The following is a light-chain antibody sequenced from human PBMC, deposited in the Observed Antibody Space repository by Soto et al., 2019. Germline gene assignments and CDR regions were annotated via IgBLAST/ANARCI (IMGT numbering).Light chain of an antibody. CDR2: DVS. Sequence: QSVLTQPASVSGSPGQSITISCTGTSSDDGGYNYVSWYQQHPGKAPKLMIYDVSNRPSGVSNRFSSSKSGNTASMTISGLQAEDEADYYRSSYTSTSTYVSTTGPKLPDL. V-gene: IGLV2-14*01. J-gene: IGLJ1*01. CDR3: SSYTSTSTYV. CDR1: SSDDGGYNY.